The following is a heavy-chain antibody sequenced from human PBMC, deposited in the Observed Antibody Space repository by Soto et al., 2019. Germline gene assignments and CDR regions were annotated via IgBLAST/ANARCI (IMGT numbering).Heavy chain of an antibody. CDR3: ARGQRYPYN. CDR2: IKQDGSEK. V-gene: IGHV3-7*01. J-gene: IGHJ4*02. CDR1: GFTFSSYW. Sequence: GGSLRLSCAASGFTFSSYWMTWVRQVPGKGLEWVANIKQDGSEKYYVDSVRGRFTISRDNANNSLNLQMNSLRAEETAVYYRARGQRYPYNWGQGTLVTVSS. D-gene: IGHD3-16*02.